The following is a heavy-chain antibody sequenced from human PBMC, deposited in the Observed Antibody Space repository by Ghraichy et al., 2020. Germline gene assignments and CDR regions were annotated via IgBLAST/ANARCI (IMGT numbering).Heavy chain of an antibody. Sequence: GGSLRLSCAASGFTFSSYWMTWVRQVSGKGLEWVANIRQDGDEKHYVDSVKGRFTISRDNAKNSVYLQMSSLRVEDTAVYYCARDWSPQILGIFLDAFDMWGQGTMVTVSS. J-gene: IGHJ3*02. D-gene: IGHD3-3*01. CDR1: GFTFSSYW. CDR2: IRQDGDEK. V-gene: IGHV3-7*03. CDR3: ARDWSPQILGIFLDAFDM.